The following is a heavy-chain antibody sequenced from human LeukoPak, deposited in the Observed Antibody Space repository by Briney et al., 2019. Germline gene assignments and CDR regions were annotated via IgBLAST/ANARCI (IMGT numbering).Heavy chain of an antibody. V-gene: IGHV4-59*01. D-gene: IGHD6-13*01. Sequence: PSETLSLTCTVSGGSITSYYWSWIRQPPGKGLEWIGYVYNRGSTNYNPSLKSRLTMSIDTSKSQFSLKLSSVIAADTAVYYCARDSKVTGYSSSWYSEPSYYMDVWGKGTTVTVSS. CDR3: ARDSKVTGYSSSWYSEPSYYMDV. CDR1: GGSITSYY. J-gene: IGHJ6*03. CDR2: VYNRGST.